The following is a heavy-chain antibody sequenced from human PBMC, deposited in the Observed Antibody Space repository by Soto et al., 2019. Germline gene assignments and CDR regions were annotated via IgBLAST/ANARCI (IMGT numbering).Heavy chain of an antibody. CDR1: GYNFPRYW. D-gene: IGHD6-19*01. Sequence: GESLKISCKASGYNFPRYWIGWVRQVPGKGLEWMGIIYPDDSNTRYSPPFKGQVTLSVDKSTSTAYLQWSGLKASDNAIYYCARRGSSGWYGDHFYYGMDVWGQGTAVTVS. V-gene: IGHV5-51*01. CDR2: IYPDDSNT. CDR3: ARRGSSGWYGDHFYYGMDV. J-gene: IGHJ6*02.